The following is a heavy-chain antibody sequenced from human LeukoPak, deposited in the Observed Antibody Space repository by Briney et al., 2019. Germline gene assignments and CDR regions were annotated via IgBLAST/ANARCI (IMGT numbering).Heavy chain of an antibody. CDR2: ISASNGNT. CDR3: ARDRDYYDNGGS. CDR1: GYTFTNYG. V-gene: IGHV1-18*01. J-gene: IGHJ5*02. D-gene: IGHD3-22*01. Sequence: ASVKVSCKTSGYTFTNYGISWVRQAPGQGLEWMGWISASNGNTNYAQKLQGRVTMTTDTSTKTVYMELRSLRSDDTAVYYCARDRDYYDNGGSWGQGTLVTVSS.